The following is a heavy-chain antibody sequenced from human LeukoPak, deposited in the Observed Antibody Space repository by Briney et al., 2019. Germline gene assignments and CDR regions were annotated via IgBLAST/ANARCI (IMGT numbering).Heavy chain of an antibody. CDR1: GDSISTYY. Sequence: SQTLSLTCTVSGDSISTYYWSWIRQPPGKGLEWIGYIYYRVTSDYNPSLKSRVTMSVDMSTRQISLKLSSVTAADTAVYYCARAVGGDGSGSLWGPGTLVTVSS. D-gene: IGHD3-10*01. CDR3: ARAVGGDGSGSL. CDR2: IYYRVTS. J-gene: IGHJ4*02. V-gene: IGHV4-59*01.